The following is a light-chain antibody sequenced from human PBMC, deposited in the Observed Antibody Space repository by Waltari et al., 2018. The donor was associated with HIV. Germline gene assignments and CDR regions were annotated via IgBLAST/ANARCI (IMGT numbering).Light chain of an antibody. J-gene: IGLJ1*01. V-gene: IGLV2-14*01. CDR2: EVN. Sequence: QSALTQPASVSGSPGQSITISCTGTSSDVGGYNYVSWYQQHPGKAPTLMIYEVNNRPSGVSNRFSGSKSGNTASLTISGLQAEDEADYSCRSYTSSSTYVFGTGTKVTVL. CDR1: SSDVGGYNY. CDR3: RSYTSSSTYV.